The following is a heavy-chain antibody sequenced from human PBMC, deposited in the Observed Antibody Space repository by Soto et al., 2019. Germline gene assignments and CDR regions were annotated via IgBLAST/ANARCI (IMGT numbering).Heavy chain of an antibody. CDR3: ARDHSGSYSAGGFDI. D-gene: IGHD1-26*01. CDR2: INPNSGGT. Sequence: VNVSCKASGYTFTGYYMHWVRQAPGQGLEWMGWINPNSGGTNYAQKFQGWVTMTRDTSISTAYMELSRLRSDDTAVYYCARDHSGSYSAGGFDIWGQGTMVTVSS. CDR1: GYTFTGYY. V-gene: IGHV1-2*04. J-gene: IGHJ3*02.